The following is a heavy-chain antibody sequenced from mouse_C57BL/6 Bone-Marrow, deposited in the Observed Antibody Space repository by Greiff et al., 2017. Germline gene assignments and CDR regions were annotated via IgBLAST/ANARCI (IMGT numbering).Heavy chain of an antibody. D-gene: IGHD2-1*01. CDR2: IAPENGDT. Sequence: VHVKQSGAELVRPGASVKLSCTASGFNIKDDYMHWVKQRPEQGLEWIGWIAPENGDTEYASKFQGKATITADTSSNTAYLQLSSLTSEDTAVYYCTSFYYGNYEGDYWGQGTTLTVSS. J-gene: IGHJ2*01. CDR3: TSFYYGNYEGDY. CDR1: GFNIKDDY. V-gene: IGHV14-4*01.